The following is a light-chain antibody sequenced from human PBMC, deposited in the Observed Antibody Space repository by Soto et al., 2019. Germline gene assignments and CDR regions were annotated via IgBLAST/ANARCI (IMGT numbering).Light chain of an antibody. J-gene: IGLJ2*01. V-gene: IGLV2-14*01. CDR1: SNDVGGYNY. CDR3: SSYSSTSTLVV. CDR2: DVS. Sequence: QSALTQPASVSGSPGQSITISCTGTSNDVGGYNYVSWYQQHPGKAPKLIIFDVSDRPSGVSNRFSGSKSGNTASLTISGLQAEDEADFYCSSYSSTSTLVVFGGGTKVTVL.